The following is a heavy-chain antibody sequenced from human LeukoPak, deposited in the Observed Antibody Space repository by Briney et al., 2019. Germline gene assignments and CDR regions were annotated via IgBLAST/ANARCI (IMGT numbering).Heavy chain of an antibody. J-gene: IGHJ4*02. CDR2: INTNSVCT. CDR1: GYTFTGYC. Sequence: ASVKVSCKASGYTFTGYCRHWVRQAPGQGLEWMGWINTNSVCTNYAQKFQGRVTMTRAKSISTAYMELSSLRSDDTAVYYCARDQRYDSSGSPFDYWGQGPLVPVSS. V-gene: IGHV1-2*02. D-gene: IGHD3-22*01. CDR3: ARDQRYDSSGSPFDY.